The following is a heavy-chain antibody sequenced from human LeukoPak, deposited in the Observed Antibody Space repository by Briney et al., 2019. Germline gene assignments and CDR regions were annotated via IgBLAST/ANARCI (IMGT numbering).Heavy chain of an antibody. Sequence: ASVKGSCKTPGYLFTSSGISWERQAPGQGLERMGWISGYNGNTNYAQKFQDRVTMTTDTSTSTAYMELRSLRFDDTAVYDCARPRAAGSFDMWGQGTMVTVSS. J-gene: IGHJ3*02. V-gene: IGHV1-18*01. D-gene: IGHD6-25*01. CDR3: ARPRAAGSFDM. CDR2: ISGYNGNT. CDR1: GYLFTSSG.